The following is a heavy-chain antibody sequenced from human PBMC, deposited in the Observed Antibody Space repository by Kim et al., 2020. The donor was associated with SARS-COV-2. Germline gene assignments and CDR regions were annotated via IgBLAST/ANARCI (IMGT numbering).Heavy chain of an antibody. D-gene: IGHD6-13*01. CDR3: ARARSWWHAFDI. J-gene: IGHJ3*02. CDR1: GGSISSYY. CDR2: IYYSGST. V-gene: IGHV4-59*01. Sequence: SETLSLTCTVSGGSISSYYWSWIRQPPGKGLEWIGYIYYSGSTNYNPSLKSRVTISVDTSKNQFSLKLSSVTAADTAVYYCARARSWWHAFDIWGQGTMVTVSS.